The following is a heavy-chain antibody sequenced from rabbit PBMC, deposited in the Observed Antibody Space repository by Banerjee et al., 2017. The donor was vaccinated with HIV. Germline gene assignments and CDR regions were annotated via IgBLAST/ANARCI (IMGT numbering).Heavy chain of an antibody. CDR2: IYTSSGST. J-gene: IGHJ4*01. CDR1: GFDFSSYYY. CDR3: ARDAGYAGSNL. Sequence: QQQLEESGGGLVKPEASLTLSCKASGFDFSSYYYMCWVRQAPGKGLELIACIYTSSGSTWYASWVNGRFTISRSTSLNTVDLKMTSLTAADTATYFCARDAGYAGSNLWGQGTLVTVS. V-gene: IGHV1S43*01. D-gene: IGHD4-2*01.